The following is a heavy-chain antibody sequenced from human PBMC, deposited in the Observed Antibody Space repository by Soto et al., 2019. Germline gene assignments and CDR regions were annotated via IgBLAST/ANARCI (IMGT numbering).Heavy chain of an antibody. CDR1: GGSISSYY. D-gene: IGHD5-18*01. CDR2: IYYSGST. V-gene: IGHV4-59*01. CDR3: AVGYSYGLELY. J-gene: IGHJ4*02. Sequence: QVQLQESGPGLVKPSETPSLTCTVSGGSISSYYWSWIRQPPGKGLEWIGYIYYSGSTNYNPSLKSRVTISVDTSQNQFSLKLSSVTAADTAVYYGAVGYSYGLELYWGQGTLVTVSS.